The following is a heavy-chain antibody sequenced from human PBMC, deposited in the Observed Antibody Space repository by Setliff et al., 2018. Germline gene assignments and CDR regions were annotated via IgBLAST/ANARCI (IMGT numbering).Heavy chain of an antibody. CDR3: ARVGQATVVTAIHGALDY. J-gene: IGHJ4*02. D-gene: IGHD2-21*02. CDR1: GFTFSSYS. V-gene: IGHV3-30*04. Sequence: GGSRRLSCAAAGFTFSSYSIHWVRQAPGKGLEWVAVVSHDENTKYYADSVKDRFIISRDNSKNTVYLQMNSLRTADTAVYHCARVGQATVVTAIHGALDYWGQGTLVTVSS. CDR2: VSHDENTK.